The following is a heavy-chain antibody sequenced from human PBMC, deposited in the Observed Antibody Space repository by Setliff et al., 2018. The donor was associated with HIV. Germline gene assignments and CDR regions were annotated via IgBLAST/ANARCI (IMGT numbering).Heavy chain of an antibody. V-gene: IGHV1-69*04. J-gene: IGHJ5*02. CDR3: AKGQEIGSYLDP. D-gene: IGHD2-2*02. CDR2: IIPILGIP. Sequence: VASVKVSCKASGYTFTSYGITWVRQAPGQGLEWMGRIIPILGIPNYAQNFQGRLTISADKSTRTAYLELSSLRSDDSAVYFCAKGQEIGSYLDPWGQGTLVTVSS. CDR1: GYTFTSYG.